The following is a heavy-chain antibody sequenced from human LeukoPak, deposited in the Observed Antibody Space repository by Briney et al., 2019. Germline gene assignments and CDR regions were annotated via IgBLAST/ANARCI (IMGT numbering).Heavy chain of an antibody. CDR3: ARHEGSGSYYSY. Sequence: GESLQISCKGSGYSFTTYWIAWVRQMPGTGLEWMGIISPDDSEIRYSPSFRGQVTMSADKSISTAYLQWSRLKASDTAIYYCARHEGSGSYYSYWGQGTLVTVSS. CDR2: ISPDDSEI. D-gene: IGHD1-26*01. CDR1: GYSFTTYW. J-gene: IGHJ4*02. V-gene: IGHV5-51*01.